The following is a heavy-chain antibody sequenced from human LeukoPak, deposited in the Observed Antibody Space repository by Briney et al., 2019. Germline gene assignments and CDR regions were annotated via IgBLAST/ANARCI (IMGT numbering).Heavy chain of an antibody. CDR3: ARDDPRTAPDP. D-gene: IGHD5-18*01. J-gene: IGHJ5*02. CDR1: GGSISSYY. CDR2: IHYSGST. Sequence: SETLSLTCTVSGGSISSYYWSWIRQPPGKGLEWIGYIHYSGSTNYNPSLKSRVTISVDTSKNQFSLKLSSVTAADTAVYYCARDDPRTAPDPWGQGTLVTVSS. V-gene: IGHV4-59*01.